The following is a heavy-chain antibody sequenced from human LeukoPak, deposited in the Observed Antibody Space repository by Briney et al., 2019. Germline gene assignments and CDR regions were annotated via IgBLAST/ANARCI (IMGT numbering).Heavy chain of an antibody. CDR1: GFTFSSYG. D-gene: IGHD1-26*01. CDR3: AKGGSGSYSQY. Sequence: GGSLRLSCAASGFTFSSYGMHWVRQAPGKGLEWVAVISYDGRNKYYVDSVKGRFTISRDNSKNTLFLQVNSLRAEDTAVYYCAKGGSGSYSQYWGQGTLVTVSS. V-gene: IGHV3-30*18. CDR2: ISYDGRNK. J-gene: IGHJ4*02.